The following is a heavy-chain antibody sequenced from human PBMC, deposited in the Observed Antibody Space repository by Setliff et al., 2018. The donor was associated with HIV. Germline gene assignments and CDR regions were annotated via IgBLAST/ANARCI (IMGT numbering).Heavy chain of an antibody. CDR1: GYTFTSYT. V-gene: IGHV1-3*01. D-gene: IGHD3-10*01. J-gene: IGHJ3*02. CDR2: INAGNGNT. CDR3: VADPSISMVRGLILGSTFDI. Sequence: ASVKVSCKASGYTFTSYTMHWVRQAPGQRLEWMGWINAGNGNTKYSQKFQGRVTITRGTSASTAYMELSSLRSEDTAVYYCVADPSISMVRGLILGSTFDIWGQGTMVTVSS.